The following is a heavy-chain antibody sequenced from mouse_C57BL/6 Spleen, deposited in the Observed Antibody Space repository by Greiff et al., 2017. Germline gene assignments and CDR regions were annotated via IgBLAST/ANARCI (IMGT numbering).Heavy chain of an antibody. D-gene: IGHD4-1*01. J-gene: IGHJ1*03. Sequence: QVQLQQPGAELVKPGASVKLSCKASGYTFTSYWMPWVKQRPGQGLEWIGMIHPNSGSTNYNEKFKSKATLTVDKSSSPAYMQLSSLTSEDSAVYYCARGLGQGYFDVWGTGTTVTVSS. CDR3: ARGLGQGYFDV. CDR1: GYTFTSYW. V-gene: IGHV1-64*01. CDR2: IHPNSGST.